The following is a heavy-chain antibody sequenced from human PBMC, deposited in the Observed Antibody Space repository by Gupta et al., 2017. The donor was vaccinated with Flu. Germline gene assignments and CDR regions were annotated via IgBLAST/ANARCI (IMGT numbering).Heavy chain of an antibody. V-gene: IGHV4-34*01. J-gene: IGHJ5*02. CDR3: ARGAPLGMNWFDP. Sequence: QVQLQQWGAGLLKPSETLSLTCAVYGGSFSGYYWSWIRQSPGKGLEWIGEINHSGSINYNPALKSRVTISVDTSKNQFSLKLRSVTAADTAVYYFARGAPLGMNWFDPGGQGTLVTVSS. CDR2: INHSGSI. CDR1: GGSFSGYY. D-gene: IGHD7-27*01.